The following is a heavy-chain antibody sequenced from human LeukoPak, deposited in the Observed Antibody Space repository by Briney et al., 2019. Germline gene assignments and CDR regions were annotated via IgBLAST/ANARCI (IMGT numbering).Heavy chain of an antibody. V-gene: IGHV4-34*01. CDR3: ARVRVPYGYGMDV. D-gene: IGHD4-17*01. CDR2: INHSGST. J-gene: IGHJ6*02. CDR1: GGSFSGYY. Sequence: MSSETLSLTCAVYGGSFSGYYWSWIRQPPGKGLEWIGEINHSGSTNYNPSLKSRVTISVDTSKNQFSLKLSSVTAADTAVYYCARVRVPYGYGMDVWGQGTTVTVSS.